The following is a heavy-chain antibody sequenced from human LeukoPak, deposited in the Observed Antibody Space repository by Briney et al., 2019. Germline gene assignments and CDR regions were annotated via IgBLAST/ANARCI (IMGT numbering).Heavy chain of an antibody. CDR2: ISGSGGGT. Sequence: GGPLRLSCAVSGITLSNYGMIWVRQAPGKGLEGVAGISGSGGGTNYADSVKGRFTISRDNPKNTLFLQMNSLRAEDTAVYFCAKRSVVIRVILVGFHKEAYYFDSWGQGALVTVSS. CDR1: GITLSNYG. D-gene: IGHD3-22*01. CDR3: AKRSVVIRVILVGFHKEAYYFDS. J-gene: IGHJ4*02. V-gene: IGHV3-23*01.